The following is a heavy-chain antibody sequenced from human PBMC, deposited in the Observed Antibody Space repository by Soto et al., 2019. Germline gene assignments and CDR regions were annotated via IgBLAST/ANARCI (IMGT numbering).Heavy chain of an antibody. V-gene: IGHV3-23*01. D-gene: IGHD3-10*01. J-gene: IGHJ2*01. CDR3: ARSPGVGWENYWYFDL. CDR2: ISTGGGST. Sequence: EVQLLESGGGLVQPGGSLRLSCAASGFTFSTYAMSWVRQAPGKGLEWVSVISTGGGSTYYADSVKGLFIIPRDNSKHTLYLQVNTLRAEDMAVEYCARSPGVGWENYWYFDLWGRGTLVTVSS. CDR1: GFTFSTYA.